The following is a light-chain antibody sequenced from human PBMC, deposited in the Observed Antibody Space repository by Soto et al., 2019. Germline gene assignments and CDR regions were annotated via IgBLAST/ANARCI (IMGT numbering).Light chain of an antibody. Sequence: IFMTHSPPTLSXXXIXXPPXXXSSSQSVNSNYLAWYQQHPGQPPRLLIYGISTRATGIPARFSGSGSGTEFSLTISSLQSEDFAVYYCQQYSKWPITFGQGTRLEIK. V-gene: IGKV3-15*01. CDR1: QSVNSN. J-gene: IGKJ5*01. CDR3: QQYSKWPIT. CDR2: GIS.